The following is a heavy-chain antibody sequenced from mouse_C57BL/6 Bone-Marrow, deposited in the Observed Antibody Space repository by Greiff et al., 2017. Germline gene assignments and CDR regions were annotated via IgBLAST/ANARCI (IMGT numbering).Heavy chain of an antibody. CDR1: GYTFTSYW. CDR2: IHPNSGST. Sequence: QVHVKQPGAELVKPGASVKLSCKASGYTFTSYWMHWVKQRPGQGLEWIGMIHPNSGSTNYNEKFKSKATLTVDKSSSTAYMQLSSLTSEDSAVYYCARNGYDRNYYAMDYWGQGTSVTVSS. V-gene: IGHV1-64*01. D-gene: IGHD2-2*01. J-gene: IGHJ4*01. CDR3: ARNGYDRNYYAMDY.